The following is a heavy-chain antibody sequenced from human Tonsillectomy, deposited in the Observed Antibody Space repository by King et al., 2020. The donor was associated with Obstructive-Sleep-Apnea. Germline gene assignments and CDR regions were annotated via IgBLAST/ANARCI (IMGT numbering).Heavy chain of an antibody. CDR2: ISDSGSISYNGST. D-gene: IGHD6-19*01. CDR3: ARDGAYSRGWSGRYNGFDP. Sequence: VQLQESGPGLVKPSQTLSLTCTVSGGSMNSDDYFWSWIRQHPGKGLEWIGSISDSGSISYNGSTYYNASLKSRLSLSIETSKNQFYLKLTSVTAADTAVYYGARDGAYSRGWSGRYNGFDPWGQGTLVTVSS. J-gene: IGHJ5*02. V-gene: IGHV4-31*03. CDR1: GGSMNSDDYF.